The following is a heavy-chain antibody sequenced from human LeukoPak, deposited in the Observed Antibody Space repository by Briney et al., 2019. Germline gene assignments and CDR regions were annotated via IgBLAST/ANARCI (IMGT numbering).Heavy chain of an antibody. J-gene: IGHJ6*02. CDR2: ISAYNGNT. V-gene: IGHV1-18*01. Sequence: ASVKVSCKASGYTFTSYGISWVRQAPGQGLEWMGWISAYNGNTNYAQKLQGRVTMTTDTSTSTAYMELRSLRSDDTAVYYCARDDDRGLYGSGMGYYYYYGMDVWGQGTTVTVSS. CDR3: ARDDDRGLYGSGMGYYYYYGMDV. CDR1: GYTFTSYG. D-gene: IGHD3-10*01.